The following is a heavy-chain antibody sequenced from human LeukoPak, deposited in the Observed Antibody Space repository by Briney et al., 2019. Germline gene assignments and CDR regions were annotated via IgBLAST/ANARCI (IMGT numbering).Heavy chain of an antibody. D-gene: IGHD3-22*01. V-gene: IGHV4-4*02. CDR1: GGSISSSNW. J-gene: IGHJ4*02. CDR3: ARSHSYDSSGYYYD. CDR2: IYHSGST. Sequence: SETLSLTCAVSGGSISSSNWWSWVRQPPGKGLEWIGEIYHSGSTNYNPSLKSRVTISVDKSKNQFSLKLSSVTAADTAVYYCARSHSYDSSGYYYDWGQGTLVTVSS.